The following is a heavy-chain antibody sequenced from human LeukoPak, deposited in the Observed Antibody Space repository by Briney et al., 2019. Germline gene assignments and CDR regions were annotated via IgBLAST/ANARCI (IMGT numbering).Heavy chain of an antibody. V-gene: IGHV3-21*01. CDR3: ASHPNDYCDQYYFDY. CDR2: ISSSSSYI. CDR1: GFTFSSYS. D-gene: IGHD4-17*01. J-gene: IGHJ4*02. Sequence: GGSLRLSCAASGFTFSSYSMNWVRQAPGKGLEWVSSISSSSSYIYYADSVKGRFTISRDNAKNSLYLQMNSLRAEDTAVYYCASHPNDYCDQYYFDYWGQGTLVTVSS.